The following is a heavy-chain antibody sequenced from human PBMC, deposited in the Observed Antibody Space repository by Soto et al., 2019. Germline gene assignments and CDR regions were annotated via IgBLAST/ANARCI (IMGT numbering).Heavy chain of an antibody. CDR1: GGTFSSYA. Sequence: QVQLVQSGAEVKKPGSSVKVSCKTSGGTFSSYAISWVRQAPGQGLEWMGGIIPIFVTPNYAQKFQGRVTITAAESTRTGYMELSSLRSDDTAMYYCALSVSRSDDWYYIDYWGQGTLVTVSS. V-gene: IGHV1-69*01. D-gene: IGHD1-7*01. J-gene: IGHJ4*02. CDR2: IIPIFVTP. CDR3: ALSVSRSDDWYYIDY.